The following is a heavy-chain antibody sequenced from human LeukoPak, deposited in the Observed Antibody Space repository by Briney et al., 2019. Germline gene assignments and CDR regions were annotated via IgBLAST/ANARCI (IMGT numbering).Heavy chain of an antibody. D-gene: IGHD3-3*01. CDR1: GSSITAFY. Sequence: SETLSLTCNVSGSSITAFYWSWIRQSPGKGLEWIGSFQYSGNSNYNPSLKSRVAMSVDTSKRQLSLRLTSVTAADTAVYYCARSAREWLHLGYWGQGTLVTVSS. CDR3: ARSAREWLHLGY. V-gene: IGHV4-59*01. J-gene: IGHJ4*02. CDR2: FQYSGNS.